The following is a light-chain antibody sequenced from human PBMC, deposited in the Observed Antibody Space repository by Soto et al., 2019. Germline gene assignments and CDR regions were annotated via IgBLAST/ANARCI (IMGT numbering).Light chain of an antibody. Sequence: EIVLTQSPVTLSLSPGERATLSCRASQSVTSSYLAWYQQKPGQAPRFLMYGASSRATGIPDRFSGRGSGTDFTPTISRLEPEDFAVYYCQQYGTSPTTFGQGTKVDIK. J-gene: IGKJ1*01. CDR1: QSVTSSY. CDR2: GAS. V-gene: IGKV3-20*01. CDR3: QQYGTSPTT.